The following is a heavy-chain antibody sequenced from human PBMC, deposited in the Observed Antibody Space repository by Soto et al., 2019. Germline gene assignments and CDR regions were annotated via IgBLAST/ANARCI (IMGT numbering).Heavy chain of an antibody. D-gene: IGHD3-9*01. CDR1: GYTFTSYD. Sequence: GASVKVSCKASGYTFTSYDINWVRQATGQGLEWMGWMNPNSGNTGYAQKFQGRVTMTRNTSISTAYMELSSLRSEDTAVYYCARDSSYYDILTGHNWFDPWGQGTLVTVSS. J-gene: IGHJ5*02. CDR2: MNPNSGNT. V-gene: IGHV1-8*01. CDR3: ARDSSYYDILTGHNWFDP.